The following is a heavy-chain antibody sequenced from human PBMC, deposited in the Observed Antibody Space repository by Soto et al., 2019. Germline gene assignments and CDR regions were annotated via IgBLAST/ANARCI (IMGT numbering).Heavy chain of an antibody. CDR3: ARVWGGAFDI. D-gene: IGHD3-10*01. CDR2: IYYSGST. CDR1: GGSIGSYY. Sequence: QVQLQESGPGLLNLSGTLSFTSTVSGGSIGSYYGAGIRQPPGKGLEWIGYIYYSGSTNYNPSLKSRVTISVDTSKNQFSLKLSSVTAADTAVYYCARVWGGAFDIWGQGTMVTVSS. J-gene: IGHJ3*02. V-gene: IGHV4-59*13.